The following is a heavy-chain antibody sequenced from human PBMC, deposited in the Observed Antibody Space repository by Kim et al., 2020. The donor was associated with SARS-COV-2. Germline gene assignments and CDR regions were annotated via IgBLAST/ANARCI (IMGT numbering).Heavy chain of an antibody. Sequence: ASVKVSCKASGYTFTSYYMHWVRQAPGQGLEWMGIINPSGGSTSYAQKFQGRVTMTRDTSTSTVYMELSSLRSEDTAVYYCARDVRSRVVVPAAIIGNWFDPWGQGTLVTVSS. CDR3: ARDVRSRVVVPAAIIGNWFDP. J-gene: IGHJ5*02. CDR2: INPSGGST. D-gene: IGHD2-2*02. CDR1: GYTFTSYY. V-gene: IGHV1-46*01.